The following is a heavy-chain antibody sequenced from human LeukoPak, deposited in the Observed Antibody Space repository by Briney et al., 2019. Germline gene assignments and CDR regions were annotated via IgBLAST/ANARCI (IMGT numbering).Heavy chain of an antibody. CDR1: GYSISSGYY. Sequence: SENLSLTCTVSGYSISSGYYWGWIRQPPGKGLEWIGSIYHSGSTYYNPSLKSRVTISVDTSKNQFSLKLSSVTAADTAVYYCARGSLGYSSSSGYWGQGTLVTVSS. CDR2: IYHSGST. J-gene: IGHJ4*02. V-gene: IGHV4-38-2*02. CDR3: ARGSLGYSSSSGY. D-gene: IGHD6-6*01.